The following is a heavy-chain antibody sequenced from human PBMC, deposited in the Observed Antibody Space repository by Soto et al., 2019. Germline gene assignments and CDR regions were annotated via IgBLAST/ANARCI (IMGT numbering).Heavy chain of an antibody. CDR2: IIPIFGTA. J-gene: IGHJ6*02. CDR3: ARAGYCSSTSCYTGVFYYYYGMEV. CDR1: GGTFSSYA. D-gene: IGHD2-2*02. V-gene: IGHV1-69*13. Sequence: GASVKVSCKASGGTFSSYAISWVRQAPGQGLEWMGGIIPIFGTANYAQKFQGRVTITADESTSTAYMELSSLRSEDTAVYYCARAGYCSSTSCYTGVFYYYYGMEVWGQGTTVRVSS.